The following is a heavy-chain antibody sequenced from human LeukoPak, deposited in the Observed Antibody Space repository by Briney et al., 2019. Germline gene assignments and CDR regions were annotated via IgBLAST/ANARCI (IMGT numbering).Heavy chain of an antibody. D-gene: IGHD3-22*01. J-gene: IGHJ5*02. CDR2: INPNSGGT. CDR3: ARGSEGTYYYDSIGYSNWFDP. CDR1: GYTFTGYY. V-gene: IGHV1-2*04. Sequence: ASVKVSCTASGYTFTGYYMHWVRQAPGQGLEWMGWINPNSGGTNYAQKFQGWVTMTRDTSISTAYMELSRLRSDDTAVYYCARGSEGTYYYDSIGYSNWFDPWGQGTLVTVSS.